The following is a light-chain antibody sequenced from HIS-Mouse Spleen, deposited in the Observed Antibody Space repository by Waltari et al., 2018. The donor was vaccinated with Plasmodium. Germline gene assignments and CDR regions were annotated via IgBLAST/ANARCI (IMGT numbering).Light chain of an antibody. Sequence: SYELTQPPSVSVSPGQTARIPCSGDALPKKYAYWYQQKSGQAPVLVIYEDSKRHSGITERFCGTRAGTMVTLTIGGAQVEDEADYYCYSTDSSGNHRVCGGGTKLTVL. V-gene: IGLV3-10*01. CDR2: EDS. CDR1: ALPKKY. J-gene: IGLJ3*02. CDR3: YSTDSSGNHRV.